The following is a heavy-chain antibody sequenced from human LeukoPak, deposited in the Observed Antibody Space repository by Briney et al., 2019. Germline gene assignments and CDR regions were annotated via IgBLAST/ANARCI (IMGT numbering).Heavy chain of an antibody. Sequence: GGSLRLSCAASGFTFSDHYMDWVRQAPGKGLEWVGRTRNKANGYTTEYAASVKGRFTISRDDSKNSLYLQMNSLKTEDTAVYYCATAVAGTKAYFDYWGQGTLVTVSS. V-gene: IGHV3-72*01. CDR3: ATAVAGTKAYFDY. CDR1: GFTFSDHY. CDR2: TRNKANGYTT. J-gene: IGHJ4*02. D-gene: IGHD6-19*01.